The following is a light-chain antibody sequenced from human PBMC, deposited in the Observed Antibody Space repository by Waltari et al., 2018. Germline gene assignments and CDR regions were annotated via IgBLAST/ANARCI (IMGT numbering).Light chain of an antibody. CDR1: QGINTY. CDR2: AAS. V-gene: IGKV1-17*01. J-gene: IGKJ3*01. Sequence: DIQMTQSPSSLSASAGDRVTITCRASQGINTYLNWYQQKPGKAPKRLIYAASILESGVPSRFSGSGSVTDFTLTISSLQPEDFATYYCLQYNSNPFTFGPGTKLDIK. CDR3: LQYNSNPFT.